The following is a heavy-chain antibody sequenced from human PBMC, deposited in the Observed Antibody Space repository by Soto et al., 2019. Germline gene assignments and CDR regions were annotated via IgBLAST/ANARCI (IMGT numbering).Heavy chain of an antibody. V-gene: IGHV3-33*01. Sequence: QVPLVESGGGVVQPGRSLRLSCAASGFTFSSYGMHWVRQAPGKGLEWVAVIWYDGSNKYYADSVKGRFTISRDNSKYTLDLQMNSLRAEDTAVYYCARDPMPTGDAEYFQHWGQGTLVTVSS. CDR3: ARDPMPTGDAEYFQH. D-gene: IGHD3-16*01. J-gene: IGHJ1*01. CDR1: GFTFSSYG. CDR2: IWYDGSNK.